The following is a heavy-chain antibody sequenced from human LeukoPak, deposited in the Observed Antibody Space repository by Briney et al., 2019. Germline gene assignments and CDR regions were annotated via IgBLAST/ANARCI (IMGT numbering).Heavy chain of an antibody. CDR1: GFTFSSYW. D-gene: IGHD6-19*01. J-gene: IGHJ3*02. CDR3: AKSKPPIAVAGTGAFDI. Sequence: GGSLRLSCAASGFTFSSYWMHWVRQAPGKGLEWVSAISGSGGSTYYADSVKGRFTISRDNSKNTLYLQMNSLRAEDTAVYYCAKSKPPIAVAGTGAFDIWGQGTMVTVSS. CDR2: ISGSGGST. V-gene: IGHV3-23*01.